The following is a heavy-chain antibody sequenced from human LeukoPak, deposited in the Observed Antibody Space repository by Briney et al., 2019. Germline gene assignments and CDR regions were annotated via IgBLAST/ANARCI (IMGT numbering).Heavy chain of an antibody. CDR1: GFTFSSYA. D-gene: IGHD5-18*01. CDR3: AKILRGNSYGGFDY. V-gene: IGHV3-23*01. Sequence: PGGSLRLSCAASGFTFSSYAMSWVRQAPGKGLEWVSTISDRGSSTYYADSVKGRFTISRDNSKNTLYLQMNSLRVEDTAVYYCAKILRGNSYGGFDYWGQGTLVTVSS. J-gene: IGHJ4*02. CDR2: ISDRGSST.